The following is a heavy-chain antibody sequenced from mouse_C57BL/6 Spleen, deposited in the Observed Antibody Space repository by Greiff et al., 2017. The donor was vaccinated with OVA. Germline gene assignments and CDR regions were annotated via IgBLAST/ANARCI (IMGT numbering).Heavy chain of an antibody. CDR1: GFSLTSYG. V-gene: IGHV2-3*01. CDR2: ILGDGST. CDR3: AKRSYYDLYYAMDY. Sequence: VQVVESGPGLVAPSQSLSITCTVSGFSLTSYGVSWVRQPPGHGLEWLGVILGDGSTNYHSALISRLSISKDNSKSQVFLKLNSLQTDDTAADDCAKRSYYDLYYAMDYWGQGTSVTVSS. D-gene: IGHD2-4*01. J-gene: IGHJ4*01.